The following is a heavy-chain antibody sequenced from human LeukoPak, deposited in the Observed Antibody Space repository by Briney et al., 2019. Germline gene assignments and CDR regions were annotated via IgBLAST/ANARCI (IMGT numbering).Heavy chain of an antibody. D-gene: IGHD3-16*01. CDR1: GFTFRTSG. CDR3: ARSGIMITFGGAHAFDI. Sequence: GGSLRLSCAASGFTFRTSGMNWVRQAPGKGLEWVSAISGSGGGTYYADSVKGRFTISRDNAKNSLYLQMNSLRAEDTAVYYCARSGIMITFGGAHAFDIWGQGTMVTVSS. V-gene: IGHV3-21*01. CDR2: ISGSGGGT. J-gene: IGHJ3*02.